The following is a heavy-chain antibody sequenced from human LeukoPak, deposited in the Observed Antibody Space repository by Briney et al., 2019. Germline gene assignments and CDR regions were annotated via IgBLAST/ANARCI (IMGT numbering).Heavy chain of an antibody. Sequence: KAGGSLRLSCAASGLPFESYSMTWVRQAPGQGLEWVSTISRTSNYIYTADSLKGRFTTSRDNAEKSLFLQMTNVKDDDTAVYYCVTKASVSGVKRYWGQGTLVTVSS. V-gene: IGHV3-21*01. D-gene: IGHD3-10*01. CDR1: GLPFESYS. CDR3: VTKASVSGVKRY. J-gene: IGHJ4*02. CDR2: ISRTSNYI.